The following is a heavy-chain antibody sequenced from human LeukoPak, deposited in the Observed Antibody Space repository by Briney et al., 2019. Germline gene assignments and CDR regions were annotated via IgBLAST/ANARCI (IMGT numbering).Heavy chain of an antibody. CDR1: GYSFTSNY. CDR2: IYPRDGST. CDR3: ARAGLTVTTGAWVATIWYYYYGMDV. J-gene: IGHJ6*02. D-gene: IGHD4-11*01. V-gene: IGHV1-46*01. Sequence: ASVKVSCTASGYSFTSNYIHWVRQAPGQGLEWVGMIYPRDGSTSYAQKFQGRVTVTRDTSTSTVHMELSGLRSEDTAVYYCARAGLTVTTGAWVATIWYYYYGMDVWGQGTTVTVSS.